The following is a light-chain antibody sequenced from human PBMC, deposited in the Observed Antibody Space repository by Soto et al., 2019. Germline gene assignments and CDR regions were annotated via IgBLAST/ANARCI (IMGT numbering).Light chain of an antibody. CDR3: QQYNNWPNT. V-gene: IGKV3-15*01. CDR1: QSVSSN. J-gene: IGKJ4*01. CDR2: GAS. Sequence: EIVMTQSPATLSVSPGERATLSCRASQSVSSNLAWYQQKPGQAPRLLIYGASTRATAIPARFSGSGSGTEFTLTISSLQSEDFAVYYCQQYNNWPNTFGGGTKVEIK.